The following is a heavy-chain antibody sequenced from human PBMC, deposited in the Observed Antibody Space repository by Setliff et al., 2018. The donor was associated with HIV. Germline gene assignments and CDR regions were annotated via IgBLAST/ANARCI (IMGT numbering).Heavy chain of an antibody. D-gene: IGHD2-21*02. CDR1: SGSISSSPYY. CDR3: TPIHNYTDHCPDS. CDR2: IYYSGST. J-gene: IGHJ5*01. Sequence: PSETLSLTCTVSSGSISSSPYYWAWIRQPPGKGLEWIGTIYYSGSTYYNPSLKSRVSISVDTSKNQFSLKLTSVSAADTAMYYCTPIHNYTDHCPDSWGQGTLVTVSS. V-gene: IGHV4-39*03.